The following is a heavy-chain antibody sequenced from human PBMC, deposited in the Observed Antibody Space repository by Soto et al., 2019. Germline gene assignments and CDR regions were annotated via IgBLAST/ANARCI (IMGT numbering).Heavy chain of an antibody. CDR1: GFTFNSFA. CDR3: ASGEAKYCRGGSCYLLFDY. D-gene: IGHD2-15*01. J-gene: IGHJ4*02. CDR2: LSYDGADK. Sequence: QVQLVESGGGVVQPGKSLRLSCAASGFTFNSFAMHWVRQAPGRGLEWLAVLSYDGADKDYADSVKGRFTVSRDNSINTLYLQINSLTTEDTAIYYCASGEAKYCRGGSCYLLFDYWGQGTLVRVSS. V-gene: IGHV3-30*03.